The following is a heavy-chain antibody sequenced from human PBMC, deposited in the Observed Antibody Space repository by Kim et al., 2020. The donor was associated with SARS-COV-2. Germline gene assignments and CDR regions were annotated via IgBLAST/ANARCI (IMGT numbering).Heavy chain of an antibody. V-gene: IGHV1-8*01. CDR3: ARVVRGVIITMDGMDV. J-gene: IGHJ6*02. CDR2: MKPNSGNT. D-gene: IGHD3-10*01. Sequence: ASVKVSCKASGYTFTSYDINWVRQATGQGLEWMGWMKPNSGNTGYAQKFQGRVTMTRNTSISTAYMELSSLRSEDTAVYYCARVVRGVIITMDGMDVWGQGTTVTVSS. CDR1: GYTFTSYD.